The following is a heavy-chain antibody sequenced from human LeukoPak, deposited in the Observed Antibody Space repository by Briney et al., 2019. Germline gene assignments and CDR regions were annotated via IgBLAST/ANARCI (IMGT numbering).Heavy chain of an antibody. CDR1: GGSFSGYY. Sequence: SETLSLTCAVYGGSFSGYYWSWIRQPPGKGLEWIGEINHSGSTNYNPSLKSRVTISVDTSKNQFSLKLSSVTAADTAVYYCARATYSSGSYAWGQGTLVTVSS. V-gene: IGHV4-34*01. CDR2: INHSGST. J-gene: IGHJ5*02. D-gene: IGHD6-19*01. CDR3: ARATYSSGSYA.